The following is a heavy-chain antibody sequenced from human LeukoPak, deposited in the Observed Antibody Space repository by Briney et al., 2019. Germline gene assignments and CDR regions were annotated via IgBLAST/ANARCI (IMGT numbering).Heavy chain of an antibody. D-gene: IGHD2-2*01. V-gene: IGHV4-39*01. J-gene: IGHJ4*02. Sequence: PSETLSLTCTVSGGSISSSSYYWGWIRQPPGKGLEWIGSIYYSGSTYYNPSLKSRVTISVDTSKNQFSLKLSSVTAADTAVYYCARQDCSSTSCLLDYWGQGTLVTVSS. CDR2: IYYSGST. CDR3: ARQDCSSTSCLLDY. CDR1: GGSISSSSYY.